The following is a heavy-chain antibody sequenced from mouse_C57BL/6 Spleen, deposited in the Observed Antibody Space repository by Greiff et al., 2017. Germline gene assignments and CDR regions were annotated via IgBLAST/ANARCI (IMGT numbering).Heavy chain of an antibody. Sequence: EVQVVESGEGLVKPGGSLKLSCAASGFTFSSYAMSWVRQTPEKRLEWVAYISSGGDYIYYADTVKGRFTISRDNARNTLYLQMSSLKSEDTAMYYCTRITTVPYFDYWGQGTTLTVSS. J-gene: IGHJ2*01. CDR2: ISSGGDYI. CDR1: GFTFSSYA. CDR3: TRITTVPYFDY. D-gene: IGHD1-1*01. V-gene: IGHV5-9-1*02.